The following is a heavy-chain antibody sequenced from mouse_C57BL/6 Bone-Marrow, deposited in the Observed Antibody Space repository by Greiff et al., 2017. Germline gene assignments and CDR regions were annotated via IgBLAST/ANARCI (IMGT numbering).Heavy chain of an antibody. V-gene: IGHV1-5*01. J-gene: IGHJ3*01. CDR1: GYTFTSYW. D-gene: IGHD1-2*01. CDR3: TGSGYRLRGAFAD. Sequence: EVQLQQSGTVLVRPGASVKMSCKTSGYTFTSYWMHWVKQRPGQGLEWIGAIYPGSSDTSYNQKFKGKATLTAVTSASTAYMELSSLTSEDSAVYDGTGSGYRLRGAFADWGQGTLVTVSA. CDR2: IYPGSSDT.